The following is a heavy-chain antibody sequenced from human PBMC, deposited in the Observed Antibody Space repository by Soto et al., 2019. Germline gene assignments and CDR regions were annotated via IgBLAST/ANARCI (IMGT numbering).Heavy chain of an antibody. Sequence: QVQLVESGGGVVQPGRSLRLSCAPSGFTFSSYAMHWVRQAPGKGLEWVAVISFDGTNKYYADSVKGRFTISRDNSKDTLYLQINSLRAEDTAVYYCAKDFRSSYGGRYYYYYGMDVWGQGTTVTVSS. J-gene: IGHJ6*02. CDR3: AKDFRSSYGGRYYYYYGMDV. D-gene: IGHD5-18*01. V-gene: IGHV3-30*18. CDR1: GFTFSSYA. CDR2: ISFDGTNK.